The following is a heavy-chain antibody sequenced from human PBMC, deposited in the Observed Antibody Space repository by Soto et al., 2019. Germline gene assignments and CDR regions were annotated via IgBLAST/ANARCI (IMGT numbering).Heavy chain of an antibody. CDR3: ARERRSAYYETLTGFLDY. CDR2: IIPIFGTA. D-gene: IGHD3-3*01. V-gene: IGHV1-69*13. J-gene: IGHJ4*02. Sequence: GASVKVSCKASGGTFSSYAISWVRQAPGQGLEWMGGIIPIFGTANYAQKFQGRVTITADESTSTAYMELSSLRSEDTAVYYCARERRSAYYETLTGFLDYWGQGTLVTVSS. CDR1: GGTFSSYA.